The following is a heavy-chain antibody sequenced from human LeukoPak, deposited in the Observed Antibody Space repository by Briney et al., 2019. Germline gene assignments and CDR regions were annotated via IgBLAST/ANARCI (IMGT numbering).Heavy chain of an antibody. CDR3: ARGDCSSTSCYLENAFDI. CDR1: GGTFSSYA. Sequence: SVKVSCMASGGTFSSYAISWVRQAPGQGLEWMGGIIPIFGTANYAQKFQGRVTITTDESTSTAYMELSSLRSEDTAVYDCARGDCSSTSCYLENAFDIWGQGTMVTVSS. CDR2: IIPIFGTA. J-gene: IGHJ3*02. D-gene: IGHD2-2*01. V-gene: IGHV1-69*05.